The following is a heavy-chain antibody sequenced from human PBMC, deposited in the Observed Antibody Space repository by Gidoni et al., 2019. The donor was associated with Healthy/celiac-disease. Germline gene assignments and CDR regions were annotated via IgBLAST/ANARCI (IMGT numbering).Heavy chain of an antibody. V-gene: IGHV3-7*03. J-gene: IGHJ4*02. CDR2: IKQDGSEK. CDR3: ARQNQIMIVVASVFDY. Sequence: EVQLVESGGGLVQPGGSLRLSCAASGFTFSGYWMSWVRQAPGKGLEWVANIKQDGSEKYYVDSVKGRFTISRDNAKNSLYLQMNSLRAEDTAVYYCARQNQIMIVVASVFDYWGQGTLVTVSS. CDR1: GFTFSGYW. D-gene: IGHD3-22*01.